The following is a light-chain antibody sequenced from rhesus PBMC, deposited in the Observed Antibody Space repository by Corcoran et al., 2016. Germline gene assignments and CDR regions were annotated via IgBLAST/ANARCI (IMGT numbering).Light chain of an antibody. CDR1: QAIFND. CDR2: EGS. CDR3: QHYYSPPYS. Sequence: DIQMTQSPSSLSASVGDRVTITCRASQAIFNDLAWYQQKPGQTPQLLIYEGSTLQNGIPSRFSGSGSGTDFTLAIISLQSDDLATYYCQHYYSPPYSFGQGTKVEI. J-gene: IGKJ2*01. V-gene: IGKV1-25*01.